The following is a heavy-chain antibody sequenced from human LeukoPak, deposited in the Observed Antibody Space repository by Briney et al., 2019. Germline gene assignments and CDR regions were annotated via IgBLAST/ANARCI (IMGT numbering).Heavy chain of an antibody. D-gene: IGHD3-10*01. Sequence: SETLSLTCTVSGGSISSSSYYWGWIRQPPGKGLEWIGSIYYSGSTYYNPSLKSRVTISVDTSKNQFSLKLSSVTAADTAVYYCARECGVEASTLKDYYGSGSSPRWFDPWGQGTLVTVSS. CDR1: GGSISSSSYY. J-gene: IGHJ5*02. CDR3: ARECGVEASTLKDYYGSGSSPRWFDP. CDR2: IYYSGST. V-gene: IGHV4-39*07.